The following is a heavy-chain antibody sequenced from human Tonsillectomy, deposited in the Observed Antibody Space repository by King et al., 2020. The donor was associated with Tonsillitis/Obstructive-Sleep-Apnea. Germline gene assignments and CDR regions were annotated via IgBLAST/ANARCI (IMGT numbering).Heavy chain of an antibody. Sequence: VQLVESGGGLIRPGESLRLSCAASGFTFSDYTMDWVRQAPGKGLEWVSSISASSTYKYYSDSVKGRFTISRDNAKNSLFLQMDGLRVEDTAVYYCARDGNWFGDVWGKGTTVTVSS. J-gene: IGHJ6*04. CDR1: GFTFSDYT. V-gene: IGHV3-21*06. CDR2: ISASSTYK. CDR3: ARDGNWFGDV. D-gene: IGHD3-10*01.